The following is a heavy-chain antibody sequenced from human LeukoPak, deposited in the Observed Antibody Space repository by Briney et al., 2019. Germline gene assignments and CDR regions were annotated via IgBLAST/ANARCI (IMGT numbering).Heavy chain of an antibody. D-gene: IGHD6-19*01. V-gene: IGHV3-23*01. J-gene: IGHJ4*02. CDR2: ISGSGGST. CDR1: GFTFGSYA. CDR3: AKHSSGWYYFDY. Sequence: PGGSLRLSCAASGFTFGSYAMSWVRQAPGKGLEWVSAISGSGGSTYYADSVKGRFTISRDNSKNTLYLQMNSLRAEDTAVYYCAKHSSGWYYFDYWGQGTLVTVSS.